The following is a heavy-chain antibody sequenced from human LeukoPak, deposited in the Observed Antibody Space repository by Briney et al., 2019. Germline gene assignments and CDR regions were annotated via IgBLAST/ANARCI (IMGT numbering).Heavy chain of an antibody. V-gene: IGHV1-2*02. CDR1: GYTFTGYY. D-gene: IGHD3-10*01. CDR2: INPNSGGT. J-gene: IGHJ4*02. Sequence: ASVKVSCKASGYTFTGYYMHWVRQAPGQGLEWMGWINPNSGGTNYAQKFQGRVTMTRDTPISTAYMELRSLRSDDTAVYYCARARMVRGRGLAQYYFDYWGQGTLVTVSS. CDR3: ARARMVRGRGLAQYYFDY.